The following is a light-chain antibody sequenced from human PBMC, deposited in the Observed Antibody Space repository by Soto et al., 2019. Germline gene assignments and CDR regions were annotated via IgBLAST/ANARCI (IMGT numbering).Light chain of an antibody. CDR2: DVT. V-gene: IGLV2-14*03. CDR1: SSDVGGYDH. Sequence: QSALTQPASGSGSPGQSITISCTGTSSDVGGYDHVSWYQQHPGKAPKLIIYDVTVRPSGISRRFSGSKSDNTASLAVSGLQPEDEADYYCSSYTHKDTLLFGGGTTLTVL. CDR3: SSYTHKDTLL. J-gene: IGLJ3*02.